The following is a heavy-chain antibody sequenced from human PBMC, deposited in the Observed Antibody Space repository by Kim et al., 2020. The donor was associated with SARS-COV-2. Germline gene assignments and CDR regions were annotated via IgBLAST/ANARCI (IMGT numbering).Heavy chain of an antibody. CDR3: ASVIGSGWYSFYYMDV. Sequence: GGSLRLSCAASVFTFSSYSMNWVRQAPGKGLEWVSSISSSSSYIYYADSVKGRFTISRDNAKNSLYLQMNSLRAEDTAVYYCASVIGSGWYSFYYMDVWGKGTTVTVSS. CDR1: VFTFSSYS. D-gene: IGHD6-19*01. CDR2: ISSSSSYI. V-gene: IGHV3-21*01. J-gene: IGHJ6*03.